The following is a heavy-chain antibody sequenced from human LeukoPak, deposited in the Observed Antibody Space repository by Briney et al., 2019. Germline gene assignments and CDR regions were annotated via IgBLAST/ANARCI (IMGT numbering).Heavy chain of an antibody. CDR2: IYTGADT. V-gene: IGHV3-53*01. CDR3: ARAGGYYYYMDV. J-gene: IGHJ6*03. Sequence: GGSLRLSCAASGFIVSDNYMAWVRQAPGKGLEWVSVIYTGADTYFADSVKGRFTISRDNSKNALYLQMNNLRAEDTAVYYCARAGGYYYYMDVWGRGTTVTISS. D-gene: IGHD3-16*01. CDR1: GFIVSDNY.